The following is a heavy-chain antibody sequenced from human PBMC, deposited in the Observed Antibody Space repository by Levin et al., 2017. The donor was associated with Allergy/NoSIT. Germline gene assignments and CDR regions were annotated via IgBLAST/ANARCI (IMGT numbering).Heavy chain of an antibody. CDR1: GYTFTSYD. Sequence: ASVKVSCKASGYTFTSYDINWVRQATGQGLEWMGWMNPNSGNTGYAQKFQGRVTMTRNTSISTAYMELSSLRSEDTAVYYCARYYYGSGSSAPDFDYWGQGTLVTVSS. CDR3: ARYYYGSGSSAPDFDY. V-gene: IGHV1-8*01. D-gene: IGHD3-10*01. CDR2: MNPNSGNT. J-gene: IGHJ4*02.